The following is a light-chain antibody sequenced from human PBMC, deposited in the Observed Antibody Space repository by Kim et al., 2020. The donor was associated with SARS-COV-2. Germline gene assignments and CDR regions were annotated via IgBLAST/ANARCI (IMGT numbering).Light chain of an antibody. CDR2: SNN. CDR3: AAWDDSLSGRYV. CDR1: TSNIGRNT. Sequence: QSVLTQPPSASGTPGQRVTISCSGSTSNIGRNTVNWYQQLPGTAPKLLIFSNNQRPSGVPDRFSGSKSGTSASLAISGLQSEDETDYYCAAWDDSLSGRYVFGTGTKVTVL. V-gene: IGLV1-44*01. J-gene: IGLJ1*01.